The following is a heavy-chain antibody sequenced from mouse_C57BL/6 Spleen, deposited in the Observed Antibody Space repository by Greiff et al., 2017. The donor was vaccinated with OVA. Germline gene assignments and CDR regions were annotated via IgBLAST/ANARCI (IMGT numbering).Heavy chain of an antibody. J-gene: IGHJ3*01. V-gene: IGHV2-6*03. CDR1: GFSLTSYG. CDR2: IWSDGST. D-gene: IGHD2-1*01. CDR3: ARDGNYNTPFAY. Sequence: QVQLKGSGPGLVAPSQSLSITCTVSGFSLTSYGVHWVRQPPGKGLEWLVVIWSDGSTTYNSALKSRLSISKDNSKSQVFLKMNSLQTDDTAMYYCARDGNYNTPFAYWGQGTLVTVSA.